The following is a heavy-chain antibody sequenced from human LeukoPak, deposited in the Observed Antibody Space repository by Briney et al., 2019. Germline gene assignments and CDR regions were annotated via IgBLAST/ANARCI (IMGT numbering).Heavy chain of an antibody. Sequence: SETLSLTCTVSGASISNYYWTWIRQPAGKGLEWIGRMYSAGSTIYNPSLKSRVTMSVDTSKNQFSLTLSSVTAADTAVYYCARTRSYYMDVWAKGTTVTVSS. CDR1: GASISNYY. CDR2: MYSAGST. D-gene: IGHD6-19*01. CDR3: ARTRSYYMDV. V-gene: IGHV4-4*07. J-gene: IGHJ6*03.